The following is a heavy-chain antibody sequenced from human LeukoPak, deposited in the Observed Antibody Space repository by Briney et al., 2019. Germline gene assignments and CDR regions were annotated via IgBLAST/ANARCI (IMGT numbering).Heavy chain of an antibody. J-gene: IGHJ4*02. V-gene: IGHV4-4*09. CDR3: ARHGRDGYNYFDY. CDR1: GGSIRSYY. Sequence: SETLSLTCTVSGGSIRSYYWSWIRQPPGKGLEWIGYIYTSGSTNYNPSLKSRVTISVDTSKNQFSLKLSSVTAADTAVYYCARHGRDGYNYFDYWGQGTLVTVSS. D-gene: IGHD5-24*01. CDR2: IYTSGST.